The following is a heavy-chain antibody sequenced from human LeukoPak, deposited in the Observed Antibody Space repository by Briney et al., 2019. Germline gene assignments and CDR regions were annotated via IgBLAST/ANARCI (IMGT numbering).Heavy chain of an antibody. Sequence: TPVKVSCKASGFTFTSSAVQWVRQARGQRLEWIGWIVVGSGNTNYAQKFQERVTITRDMSTSTAYMELSSLRSEDTAVYYCAAYCGGDCYSGGYWGQGTLVTVSS. CDR1: GFTFTSSA. J-gene: IGHJ4*02. V-gene: IGHV1-58*01. CDR3: AAYCGGDCYSGGY. D-gene: IGHD2-21*02. CDR2: IVVGSGNT.